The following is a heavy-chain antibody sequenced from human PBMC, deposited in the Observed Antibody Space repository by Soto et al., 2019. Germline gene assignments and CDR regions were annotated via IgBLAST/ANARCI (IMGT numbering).Heavy chain of an antibody. D-gene: IGHD3-10*01. Sequence: SETLSLTCTVSAGSISTGGYYWSWIRQPPGKGLEWIGYIYYSVSTSFNPSLKSRLAMSVDTSKSQFSLKLSSVTAADTAVYFCARDIHITRVPNYYAMDVWGQGTTVTVSS. J-gene: IGHJ6*02. V-gene: IGHV4-30-4*01. CDR3: ARDIHITRVPNYYAMDV. CDR2: IYYSVST. CDR1: AGSISTGGYY.